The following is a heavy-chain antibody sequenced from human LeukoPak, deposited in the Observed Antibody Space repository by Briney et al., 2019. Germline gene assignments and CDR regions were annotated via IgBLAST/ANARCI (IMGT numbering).Heavy chain of an antibody. V-gene: IGHV1-2*02. D-gene: IGHD4-11*01. J-gene: IGHJ6*02. CDR2: INPNSGGT. CDR3: ARGVYRGYGMDV. Sequence: ASVKVSCKASGYTFTGYYMHWVRQAPGQGLEWMGWINPNSGGTNYARKFQGRVTMTRDTSISTAYMELSRLRSDDTAVYYCARGVYRGYGMDVWGQGTTVTVSS. CDR1: GYTFTGYY.